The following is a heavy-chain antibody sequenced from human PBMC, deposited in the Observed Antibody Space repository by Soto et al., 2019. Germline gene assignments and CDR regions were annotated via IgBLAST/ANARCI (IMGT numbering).Heavy chain of an antibody. V-gene: IGHV4-39*01. CDR3: ARPGYGSVDY. J-gene: IGHJ4*02. Sequence: SETLSLTCTVSGGSISSSSYYWGWIRQPPGKGLEWIGSIYYSGSTYYNPSLKSRVTISVDTSKNQFSLKLSSVTAADTAVYYCARPGYGSVDYWGQGTLVTVSS. D-gene: IGHD5-18*01. CDR1: GGSISSSSYY. CDR2: IYYSGST.